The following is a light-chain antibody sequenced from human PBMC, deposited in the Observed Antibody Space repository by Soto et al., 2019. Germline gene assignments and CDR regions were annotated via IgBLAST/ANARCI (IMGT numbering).Light chain of an antibody. CDR2: DVS. Sequence: QSALTQPRSVSGSPGQSVTISCTGTSSDVGGYNYVSWYQQHPGKAPKLMIYDVSKRPSGVPDRFSGSKSGNTASLTISGLQAEDEADYYCCSYADIYGVVFGGGTKLTVL. CDR3: CSYADIYGVV. V-gene: IGLV2-11*01. CDR1: SSDVGGYNY. J-gene: IGLJ2*01.